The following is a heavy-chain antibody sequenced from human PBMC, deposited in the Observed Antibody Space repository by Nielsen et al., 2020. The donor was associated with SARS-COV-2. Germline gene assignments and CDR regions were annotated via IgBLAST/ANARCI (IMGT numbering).Heavy chain of an antibody. D-gene: IGHD1-1*01. CDR3: ARLSAGTTRGVYYYHYGMDV. J-gene: IGHJ6*02. Sequence: VRQMPGKGLEWMGIIYPGDSDTRYSPSFQGQVTISADKSISTAYLQWSSLKASDTAMYYCARLSAGTTRGVYYYHYGMDVWGQGTTVTVSS. CDR2: IYPGDSDT. V-gene: IGHV5-51*01.